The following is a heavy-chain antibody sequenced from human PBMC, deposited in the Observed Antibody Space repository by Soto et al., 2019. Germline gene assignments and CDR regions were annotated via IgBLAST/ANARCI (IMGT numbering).Heavy chain of an antibody. CDR2: INHSGST. V-gene: IGHV4-34*01. CDR1: GGSFSGYY. J-gene: IGHJ5*02. CDR3: MAYCSGGSCHPSANWFDP. Sequence: SETLSLTCAVYGGSFSGYYWSWIRQPPWKGLEWIGEINHSGSTNYNPSLKSRVTISVDTSKNQFSLKLSSVTAADTAVYYCMAYCSGGSCHPSANWFDPWGQGTLVTVSS. D-gene: IGHD2-15*01.